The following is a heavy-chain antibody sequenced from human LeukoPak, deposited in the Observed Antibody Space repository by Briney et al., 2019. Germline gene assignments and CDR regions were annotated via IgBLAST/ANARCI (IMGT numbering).Heavy chain of an antibody. V-gene: IGHV1-69*04. D-gene: IGHD1-26*01. J-gene: IGHJ4*02. Sequence: ASVKVSCKASGYTFTGYYMHWVRQAPGQGLEWMGRIIPILGIANYAQKFQGRVTITADKSTSTAYMELSSLRSEDTAVYYCARDSGSGSYNYWGQGTLVTVSS. CDR1: GYTFTGYY. CDR3: ARDSGSGSYNY. CDR2: IIPILGIA.